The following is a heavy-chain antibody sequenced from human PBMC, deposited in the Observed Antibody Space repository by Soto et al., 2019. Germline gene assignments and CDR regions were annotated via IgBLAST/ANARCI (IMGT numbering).Heavy chain of an antibody. CDR3: ARDQPIMITFGGVIVHRNGYYYMDV. Sequence: QSQTLSLTCAISGDSVSSNSAAWNWIRQSPSRGLEWLGRTYYRSKWYNDYAVSVKSRITINPDTSKNQFSLQLNSVTPEDTAVYYCARDQPIMITFGGVIVHRNGYYYMDVWGKGTTVTVSS. D-gene: IGHD3-16*02. CDR2: TYYRSKWYN. V-gene: IGHV6-1*01. J-gene: IGHJ6*03. CDR1: GDSVSSNSAA.